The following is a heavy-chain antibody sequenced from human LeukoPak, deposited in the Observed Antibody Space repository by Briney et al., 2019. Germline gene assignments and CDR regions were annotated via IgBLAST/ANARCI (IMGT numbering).Heavy chain of an antibody. J-gene: IGHJ4*02. V-gene: IGHV1-2*02. CDR3: ARVANSPGDY. D-gene: IGHD4/OR15-4a*01. CDR2: INPNSGGT. Sequence: GASVKVSCKASGYTFTGYYMHWVRQAPGQGLEWMGWINPNSGGTNYAQKFQGRVTMTRDTSISTAYMELSSLRSEDTAVFYCARVANSPGDYWGQGTLVAVSS. CDR1: GYTFTGYY.